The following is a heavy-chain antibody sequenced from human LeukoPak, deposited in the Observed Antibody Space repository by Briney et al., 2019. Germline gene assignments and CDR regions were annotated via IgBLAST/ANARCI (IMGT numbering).Heavy chain of an antibody. Sequence: EASVKVSCKASGYTFTSYYMHWVRQAPGQGLEWMGIINPSGGSTSYAQKFQGRVTMTRDMSTSTVYMELSSLRSEDTAAYYCARGLGGDCSGGSCYLNNWFDPWGQGTLVTVSS. CDR1: GYTFTSYY. V-gene: IGHV1-46*01. D-gene: IGHD2-15*01. CDR2: INPSGGST. CDR3: ARGLGGDCSGGSCYLNNWFDP. J-gene: IGHJ5*02.